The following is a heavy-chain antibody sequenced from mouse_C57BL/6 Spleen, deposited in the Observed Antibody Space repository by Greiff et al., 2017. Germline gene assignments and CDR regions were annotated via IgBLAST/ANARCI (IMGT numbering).Heavy chain of an antibody. CDR3: ASSAGTEYCDY. V-gene: IGHV1-59*01. CDR2: IDPSDSYT. D-gene: IGHD3-3*01. Sequence: VQLQQPGAELVRPGTSVTLSCKASGYTFTSYWMHWVKQRPGQGLEWIGVIDPSDSYTNYNQKFKGKATLTVDTSSSTAYMQLSSLTSEDSAVYYCASSAGTEYCDYWGQGTTLTGSS. J-gene: IGHJ2*01. CDR1: GYTFTSYW.